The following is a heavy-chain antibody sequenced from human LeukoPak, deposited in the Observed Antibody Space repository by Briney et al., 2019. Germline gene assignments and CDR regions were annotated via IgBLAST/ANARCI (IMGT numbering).Heavy chain of an antibody. Sequence: HVASVKVSCKASGYTFTSYAMHWVRQAPGQRLEWMGWINAGNGNTKYSQKFQGRVTMTRNTSISTAYMELSSLRSEDTAVYYCASSFDYDFWSGYYRGRAFDIWGQGTMVTVSS. V-gene: IGHV1-3*01. CDR2: INAGNGNT. J-gene: IGHJ3*02. CDR3: ASSFDYDFWSGYYRGRAFDI. D-gene: IGHD3-3*01. CDR1: GYTFTSYA.